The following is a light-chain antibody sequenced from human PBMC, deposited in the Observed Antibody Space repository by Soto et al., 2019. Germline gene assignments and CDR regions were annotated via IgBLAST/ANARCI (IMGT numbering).Light chain of an antibody. CDR3: CSYAGSYTSGYV. Sequence: QSALTQPPSVSGSPGQSVTISCTGTSSDVGGYNYVSWYQQHPGKAPKLIIYDVSKRPSGVPDRFSGSKSGNTASLTISGLQAEDEADYYCCSYAGSYTSGYVFGTGTKLTVL. CDR2: DVS. CDR1: SSDVGGYNY. J-gene: IGLJ1*01. V-gene: IGLV2-11*01.